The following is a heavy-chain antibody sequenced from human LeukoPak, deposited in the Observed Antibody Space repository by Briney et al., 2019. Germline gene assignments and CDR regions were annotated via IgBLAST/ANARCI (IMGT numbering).Heavy chain of an antibody. J-gene: IGHJ4*02. Sequence: HPGGSLRLSCAASGFTFSSYAMTWVRQAPGKGLEWVSTISGSGASTYYADSVKDRFTISRDNSKNTLYLQMNSLRAEDTAVYFCAKGGRFQLLFLDYWGQGILVTVSS. D-gene: IGHD2-2*01. CDR1: GFTFSSYA. CDR3: AKGGRFQLLFLDY. V-gene: IGHV3-23*01. CDR2: ISGSGAST.